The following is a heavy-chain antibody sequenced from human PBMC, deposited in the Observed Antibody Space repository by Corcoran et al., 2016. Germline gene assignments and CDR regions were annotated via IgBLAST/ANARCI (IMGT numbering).Heavy chain of an antibody. CDR3: ARDMRIAAAGLFDY. CDR2: IWYDGSNK. J-gene: IGHJ4*02. D-gene: IGHD6-13*01. V-gene: IGHV3-33*01. CDR1: GFTFSSYG. Sequence: QVQLVESGGGVVQHGRSLRLSCAASGFTFSSYGMHWVRQAPGKGLEWVAVIWYDGSNKYYADSVKGRFTISRDNSKNTLYLQMNSLRAEDTAVYYCARDMRIAAAGLFDYWGQGTLVTVSS.